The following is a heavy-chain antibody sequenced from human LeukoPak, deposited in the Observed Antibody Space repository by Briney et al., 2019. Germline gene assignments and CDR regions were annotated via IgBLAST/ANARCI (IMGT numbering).Heavy chain of an antibody. CDR1: GFTFSSYG. J-gene: IGHJ3*02. V-gene: IGHV3-33*06. CDR2: IWYDGSNK. Sequence: GGSLRLSCAASGFTFSSYGMHWVRQAPGKGLEWVAVIWYDGSNKYYADSVKGRFTISRDNSKNTLYLQMNSLRAEDTAVYYCAKGLRFLEWLDASDIWGQGTMVTVSS. D-gene: IGHD3-3*01. CDR3: AKGLRFLEWLDASDI.